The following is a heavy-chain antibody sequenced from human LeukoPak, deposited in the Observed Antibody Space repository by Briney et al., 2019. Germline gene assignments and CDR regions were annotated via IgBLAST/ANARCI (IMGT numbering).Heavy chain of an antibody. CDR2: ISSSGSTI. J-gene: IGHJ3*02. Sequence: GGSLRLSCAASGFTFSDYYMSWIRQAPGKGLEWVSYISSSGSTIYYADSVKGRFTISRDNAKNTLYLQMNRLRAEDTAVYYCARDTVTMTTVVTAIWGQGTMVTVSS. D-gene: IGHD4-23*01. CDR3: ARDTVTMTTVVTAI. V-gene: IGHV3-11*04. CDR1: GFTFSDYY.